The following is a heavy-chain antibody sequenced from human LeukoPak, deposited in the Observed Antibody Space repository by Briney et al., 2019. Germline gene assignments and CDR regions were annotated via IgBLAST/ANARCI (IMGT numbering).Heavy chain of an antibody. D-gene: IGHD3-10*01. CDR1: GFIFSSYG. CDR2: ISYDGRNK. CDR3: AKDSRGEGYFDY. V-gene: IGHV3-30*18. J-gene: IGHJ4*02. Sequence: GRSLRLSCAASGFIFSSYGMHWVRQAPGKGLEWVAVISYDGRNKYHADSVKGRFTISRDNSKNTLYLQMNSLRAEDTAVYYCAKDSRGEGYFDYWGQGTLVTVSS.